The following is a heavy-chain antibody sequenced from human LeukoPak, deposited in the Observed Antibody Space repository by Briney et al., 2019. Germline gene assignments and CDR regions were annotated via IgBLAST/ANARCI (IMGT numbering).Heavy chain of an antibody. CDR1: GYSISSGYY. D-gene: IGHD3-22*01. V-gene: IGHV4-38-2*02. CDR2: IYHSGST. Sequence: SETLSLTCTVSGYSISSGYYWGWIRQPPGKGLEWIGSIYHSGSTYYNPSLKSRVTISVDTSKNQFSLNLRSVTAADTAVYYCARAPHFFDTTGSRYYFDYWGQGALVTVSS. CDR3: ARAPHFFDTTGSRYYFDY. J-gene: IGHJ4*02.